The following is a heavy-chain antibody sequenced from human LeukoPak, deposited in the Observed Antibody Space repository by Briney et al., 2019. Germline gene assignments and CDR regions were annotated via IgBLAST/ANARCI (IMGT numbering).Heavy chain of an antibody. V-gene: IGHV3-23*01. CDR2: ISGSGGTT. Sequence: QSGGSLRLSCAASGFTFSSYAMTWVRQAPGKGLEWVSTISGSGGTTYYADSVKGRFTISRDNSKNTLYLQMNSLRAEDTAVYYCAKDLGVYFYGSGSSYFDYWGQGTLVTVSS. J-gene: IGHJ4*02. CDR1: GFTFSSYA. CDR3: AKDLGVYFYGSGSSYFDY. D-gene: IGHD3-10*01.